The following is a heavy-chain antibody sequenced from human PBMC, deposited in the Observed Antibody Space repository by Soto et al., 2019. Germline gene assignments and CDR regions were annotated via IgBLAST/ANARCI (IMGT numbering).Heavy chain of an antibody. CDR2: INAGNGNT. CDR3: ARDPGYSYGYN. CDR1: GYTFTSYA. Sequence: QVQLVQSGAEVKKPGASVKVSCKASGYTFTSYAMHWVRQAPGQRLEWMGWINAGNGNTKYSQKFQGRVTITSDTSASTAYMGLSSLRSEDTAVYYCARDPGYSYGYNWGQGTLVTVSS. D-gene: IGHD5-18*01. V-gene: IGHV1-3*01. J-gene: IGHJ4*02.